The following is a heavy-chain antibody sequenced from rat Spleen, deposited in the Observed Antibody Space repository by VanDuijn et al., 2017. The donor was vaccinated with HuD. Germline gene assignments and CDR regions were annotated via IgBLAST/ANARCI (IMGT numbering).Heavy chain of an antibody. CDR1: GFTFSNYD. CDR2: ISYDGSST. CDR3: TTDRWN. V-gene: IGHV5-20*01. J-gene: IGHJ2*01. Sequence: EVQLVESGGGLVQPGRSMKLSCAASGFTFSNYDMAWVRQAPTKGLEWVASISYDGSSTYYRDSVKGRFTISRDNAKSTLYLQMDSLRSEDTATYYCTTDRWNWGQGVMVTVSS.